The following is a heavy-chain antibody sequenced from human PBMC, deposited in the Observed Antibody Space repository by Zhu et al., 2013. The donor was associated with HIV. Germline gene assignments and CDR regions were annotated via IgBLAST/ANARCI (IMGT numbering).Heavy chain of an antibody. J-gene: IGHJ6*02. CDR1: GYTFTGYY. Sequence: QVQLVQSGAEVKKPGASVKVSCKASGYTFTGYYMHWVRQAPGQGLEWMGWINPNSGGTNYAQKLQGRVTMTTDTSTSTAYMELRSLRSDDTAVYYCARAGYCSGGSCYSLGYGMDVWGQGTTVTVSS. D-gene: IGHD2-15*01. CDR3: ARAGYCSGGSCYSLGYGMDV. CDR2: INPNSGGT. V-gene: IGHV1-2*02.